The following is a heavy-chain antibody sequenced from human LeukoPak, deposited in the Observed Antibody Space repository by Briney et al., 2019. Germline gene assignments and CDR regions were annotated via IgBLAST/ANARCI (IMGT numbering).Heavy chain of an antibody. J-gene: IGHJ4*02. Sequence: PGGSLRLSCAASGFTFSSYGMHWVRQAPGKGLEWVAVISYDGSNKYYADSVKGRFTISRDNSKNTLYLQMNSLRAEDTAVYYCARQEDLDYSNLYYFDYWGQGTLVTVSS. CDR3: ARQEDLDYSNLYYFDY. V-gene: IGHV3-30*03. CDR1: GFTFSSYG. CDR2: ISYDGSNK. D-gene: IGHD4-11*01.